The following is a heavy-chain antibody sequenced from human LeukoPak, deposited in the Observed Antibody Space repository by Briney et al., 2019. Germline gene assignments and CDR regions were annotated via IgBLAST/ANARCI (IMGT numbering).Heavy chain of an antibody. CDR2: ISSGGRTI. CDR1: GFTFSDYY. Sequence: GGSLRLSCAASGFTFSDYYMSWIRQAPGKGLEWVSYISSGGRTIYYADSVKGRLTMSRDNAKNSLYLQMNSLRAEDTAVYYCARGGLKGGSPYYFDYWGQGTLVTVSS. CDR3: ARGGLKGGSPYYFDY. J-gene: IGHJ4*02. V-gene: IGHV3-11*04. D-gene: IGHD3-10*01.